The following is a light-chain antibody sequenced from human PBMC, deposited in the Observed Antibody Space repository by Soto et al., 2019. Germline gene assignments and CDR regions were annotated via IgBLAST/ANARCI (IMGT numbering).Light chain of an antibody. CDR2: HAS. CDR1: QSIGNW. Sequence: IQLTQSPSTLPASVGDRVTLTCRASQSIGNWLAWYQQKPGTAPKLLIYHASILETAVPSRFSGNGSGTEFTLTISSLQPGDFATYYCQQYNSYSFGQGSRVEIK. V-gene: IGKV1-5*01. J-gene: IGKJ1*01. CDR3: QQYNSYS.